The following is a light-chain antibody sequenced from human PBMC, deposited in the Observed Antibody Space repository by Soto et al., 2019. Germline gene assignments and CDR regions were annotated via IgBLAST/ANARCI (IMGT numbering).Light chain of an antibody. V-gene: IGLV2-14*01. CDR3: GSYTIRSTYV. CDR2: EVT. Sequence: QSVLTQPASVSGSPGQSITISCSGTINDIGGYNYVSWYQHHPGKAPKLIIYEVTNRPSGVSDRFSGSKSGNTASLIISGLQPEDEAVYFCGSYTIRSTYVLGGGTKLTVL. J-gene: IGLJ3*02. CDR1: INDIGGYNY.